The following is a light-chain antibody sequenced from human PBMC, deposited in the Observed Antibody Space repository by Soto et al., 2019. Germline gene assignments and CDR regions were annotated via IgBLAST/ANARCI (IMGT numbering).Light chain of an antibody. V-gene: IGKV3-20*01. Sequence: VLTQSPATLSLPPGKRATLSCRASESVDFHLAWYQQKPGQAPRLLIYGASTRATGIPDRFSGGGSGKDFTITISRLEPEDLAVYFCHQYGDSPQTFGQGTKV. CDR3: HQYGDSPQT. J-gene: IGKJ1*01. CDR2: GAS. CDR1: ESVDFH.